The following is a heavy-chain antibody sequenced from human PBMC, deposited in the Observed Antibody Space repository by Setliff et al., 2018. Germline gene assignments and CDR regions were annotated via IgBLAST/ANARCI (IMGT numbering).Heavy chain of an antibody. CDR1: GGSINNYY. CDR2: IDTSGST. CDR3: ARFYGDYQFDY. V-gene: IGHV4-4*08. J-gene: IGHJ4*02. Sequence: SETLSLTCTVSGGSINNYYWSWIRQSPGKGLEWIGYIDTSGSTDYNPSLKSRVTISVDTSKNQLSLKLSSVTAADTAVYYCARFYGDYQFDYWGQGTLVTVSS. D-gene: IGHD4-17*01.